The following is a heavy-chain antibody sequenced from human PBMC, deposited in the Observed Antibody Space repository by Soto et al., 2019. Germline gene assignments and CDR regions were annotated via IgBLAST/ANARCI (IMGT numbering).Heavy chain of an antibody. J-gene: IGHJ6*02. CDR1: GFAFSTYW. CDR2: IKFDGSST. Sequence: PGESLKISCAASGFAFSTYWMHWVRQAPGKGLLWVARIKFDGSSTYSADSVKGRFTISRDDAKNTLYLQMNGLRVDDTAVYYCARGAKNIYAMDVWGQGTTVTVSS. V-gene: IGHV3-74*01. CDR3: ARGAKNIYAMDV.